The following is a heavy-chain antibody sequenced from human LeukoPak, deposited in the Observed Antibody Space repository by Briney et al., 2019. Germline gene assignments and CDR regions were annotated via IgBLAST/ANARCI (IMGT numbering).Heavy chain of an antibody. D-gene: IGHD2-2*01. J-gene: IGHJ4*02. V-gene: IGHV1-2*02. CDR1: GYTFTGYY. Sequence: ASVKVSCKASGYTFTGYYMHWVRQAPGQGLEWMGWINPNNGGTNYAQKLQGRVTMTRDTSISTAYMELSRLRSDDTAVYYCARAGDIVVVPVAMSFDYWGQGTLVTVSS. CDR2: INPNNGGT. CDR3: ARAGDIVVVPVAMSFDY.